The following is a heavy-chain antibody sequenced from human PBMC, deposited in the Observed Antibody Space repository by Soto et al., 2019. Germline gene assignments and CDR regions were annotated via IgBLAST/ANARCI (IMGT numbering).Heavy chain of an antibody. J-gene: IGHJ3*02. CDR3: ASRGVTTVTTWERSAFDI. V-gene: IGHV3-53*01. Sequence: EVQLVESGGGLIQPGGSLRLSCAASGFTVSSNYMSWVRQAPGKGLEWVSVIYSGGSTYYADSVKGRFTISRDNSKNTLYLHMNSLRAEDTAVYYCASRGVTTVTTWERSAFDIWGQGTMVTVSS. D-gene: IGHD4-17*01. CDR1: GFTVSSNY. CDR2: IYSGGST.